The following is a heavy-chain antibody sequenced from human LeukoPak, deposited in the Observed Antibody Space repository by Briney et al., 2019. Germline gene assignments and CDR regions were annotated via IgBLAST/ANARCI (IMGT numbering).Heavy chain of an antibody. CDR3: ATGMEQLLFDY. CDR2: INPSDGST. V-gene: IGHV1-46*01. D-gene: IGHD1/OR15-1a*01. J-gene: IGHJ4*02. CDR1: GYTFTSYY. Sequence: ASVKVSCKASGYTFTSYYMHWVRQAPGQGHEWMGIINPSDGSTSYAQKFQGRVTMTRDMSTSTVYMELSSLRSEDTAVYYCATGMEQLLFDYWGQGTLVTVSS.